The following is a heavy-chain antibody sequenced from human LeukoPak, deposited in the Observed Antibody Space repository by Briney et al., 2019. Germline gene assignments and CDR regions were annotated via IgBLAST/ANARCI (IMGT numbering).Heavy chain of an antibody. J-gene: IGHJ4*02. D-gene: IGHD1-26*01. V-gene: IGHV1-69*13. CDR2: IIPIFGTA. CDR3: ARDGGIVGATSLDY. Sequence: SVKVSCKASGYTFTGYYMHWVRQAPGQGLEWMGGIIPIFGTANYAQKFQGRVTITADESTSTAYMELSSLRSEDTAVYYCARDGGIVGATSLDYWGQGTLVTVSS. CDR1: GYTFTGYY.